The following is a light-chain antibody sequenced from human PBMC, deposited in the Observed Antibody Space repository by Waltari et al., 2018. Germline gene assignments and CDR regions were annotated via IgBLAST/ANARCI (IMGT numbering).Light chain of an antibody. V-gene: IGLV1-44*01. CDR3: ASWHDSLYGWV. J-gene: IGLJ3*02. CDR2: STN. CDR1: RSDIGSNY. Sequence: QSAMAQPPSVSGTPGQRVIISCSGGRSDIGSNYVYWYQHLPGAAPKLLISSTNERPSGVPDRFSGSKSGTSASLAISGLQSGDEGDYYCASWHDSLYGWVFGGGTRLTVL.